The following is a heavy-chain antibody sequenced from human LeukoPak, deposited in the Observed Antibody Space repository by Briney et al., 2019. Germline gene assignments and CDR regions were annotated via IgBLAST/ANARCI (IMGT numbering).Heavy chain of an antibody. V-gene: IGHV4-4*07. CDR3: ARVFSSRQWLNWFDP. CDR2: IYTSGST. J-gene: IGHJ5*02. Sequence: SETLSLTCTVSGGSISSYYWSWIRQPAGKGLEWIGRIYTSGSTNYNPSLKSRVTMSVDTSKNQFSLKLNSATAADTAVYYCARVFSSRQWLNWFDPWGQGTLVTVSS. D-gene: IGHD6-19*01. CDR1: GGSISSYY.